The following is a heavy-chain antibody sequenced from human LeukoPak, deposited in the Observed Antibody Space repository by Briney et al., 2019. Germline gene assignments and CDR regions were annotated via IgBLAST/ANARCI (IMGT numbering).Heavy chain of an antibody. D-gene: IGHD3-10*01. CDR2: LYWDDDK. CDR1: GFSLSTSGVG. Sequence: SGPTLANPTQTLTLTCTFSGFSLSTSGVGVGWVRQPPGKALEWLALLYWDDDKRYSPSLKSRLTITKDTSKNQVVLTMTNMDPVDTATYYCARRRIYGSGIVHDAFDIWGQGTMVTVSS. J-gene: IGHJ3*02. V-gene: IGHV2-5*02. CDR3: ARRRIYGSGIVHDAFDI.